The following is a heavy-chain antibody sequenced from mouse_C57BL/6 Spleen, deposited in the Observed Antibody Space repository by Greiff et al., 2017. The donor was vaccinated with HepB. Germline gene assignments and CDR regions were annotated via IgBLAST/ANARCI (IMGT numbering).Heavy chain of an antibody. D-gene: IGHD2-10*01. Sequence: VKLVESGGGLVKPGGSLKLSCAASGFTFSDYGMHWVRQAPEKGLEWVAYISSGSSTIYYADTVKGRFTISRDNAKNTLFLQMTSLRSEDTAMYYCARPYWNWYFDVWGTGTTVTVSS. V-gene: IGHV5-17*01. CDR3: ARPYWNWYFDV. J-gene: IGHJ1*03. CDR1: GFTFSDYG. CDR2: ISSGSSTI.